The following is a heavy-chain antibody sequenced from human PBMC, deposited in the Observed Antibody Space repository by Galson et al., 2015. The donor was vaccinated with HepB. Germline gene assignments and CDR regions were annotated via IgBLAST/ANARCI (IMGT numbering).Heavy chain of an antibody. CDR1: GYTFTSYA. CDR3: AREFPALRHATHAFDI. J-gene: IGHJ3*02. CDR2: INAGNGNT. V-gene: IGHV1-3*01. Sequence: SVKVSCKASGYTFTSYAMHWVRQAPGQRLEWMGWINAGNGNTKYSQKFQGRVTITRDTSASTAYMELSSLRSEDTAVYYCAREFPALRHATHAFDIWGQGTMVTVSS. D-gene: IGHD2-15*01.